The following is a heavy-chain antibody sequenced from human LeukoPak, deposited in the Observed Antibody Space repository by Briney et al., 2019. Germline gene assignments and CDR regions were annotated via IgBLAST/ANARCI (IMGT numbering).Heavy chain of an antibody. Sequence: PGGSLRLSCAASGFTFSSYAMHWVRQAPGKGLEWVAVISYDGSNKYYADSVKGRFTISRDNSKNTLYLQMNSLRAEDTAVYYCARMYSSSMFALDVWGQGTTVTVSS. J-gene: IGHJ6*02. D-gene: IGHD6-6*01. V-gene: IGHV3-30-3*01. CDR1: GFTFSSYA. CDR3: ARMYSSSMFALDV. CDR2: ISYDGSNK.